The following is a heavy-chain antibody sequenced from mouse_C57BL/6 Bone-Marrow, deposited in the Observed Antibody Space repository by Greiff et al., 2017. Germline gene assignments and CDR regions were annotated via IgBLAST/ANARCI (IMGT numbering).Heavy chain of an antibody. CDR1: GYTFTSYW. D-gene: IGHD2-3*01. CDR3: ARRGDGYYGRFAY. J-gene: IGHJ3*01. Sequence: VQLQQSGAELVKPGASVKLSCKASGYTFTSYWMHWVKQRPGQGLAWIGMIHPNSGSTNYNEKFKSKATLTVDKSSSTAYMQLSSLTSEDAAVYYCARRGDGYYGRFAYWGQGTLVTVSA. V-gene: IGHV1-64*01. CDR2: IHPNSGST.